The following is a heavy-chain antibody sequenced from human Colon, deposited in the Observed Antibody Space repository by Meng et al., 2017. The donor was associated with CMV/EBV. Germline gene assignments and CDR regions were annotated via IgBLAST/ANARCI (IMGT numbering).Heavy chain of an antibody. Sequence: GESLKISCAASAFNFVNSWMTWVRQTPGKGLEWVAKINQDGSEKYYGESVRGRFTISRDNAKASLHLQMNSLRAEDTAVYYCARVHCTSPSCYDYGMDVWGQGTTVTVSS. CDR1: AFNFVNSW. CDR2: INQDGSEK. J-gene: IGHJ6*02. CDR3: ARVHCTSPSCYDYGMDV. V-gene: IGHV3-7*01. D-gene: IGHD2-8*01.